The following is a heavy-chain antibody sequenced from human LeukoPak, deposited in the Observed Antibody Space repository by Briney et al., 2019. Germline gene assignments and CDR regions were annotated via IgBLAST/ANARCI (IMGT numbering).Heavy chain of an antibody. D-gene: IGHD3-9*01. CDR1: GGSISSSSYY. CDR2: IYYSGST. J-gene: IGHJ5*02. Sequence: SETLSLTCTVSGGSISSSSYYWGWIRQPPGKGLEWIGSIYYSGSTYYNPSLKSRVTISVDTSKNQFSLKLSSVTAADTAVYYCARPRQIRYFDWSNFLWGGNWFDPWGREPWSPSPQ. V-gene: IGHV4-39*01. CDR3: ARPRQIRYFDWSNFLWGGNWFDP.